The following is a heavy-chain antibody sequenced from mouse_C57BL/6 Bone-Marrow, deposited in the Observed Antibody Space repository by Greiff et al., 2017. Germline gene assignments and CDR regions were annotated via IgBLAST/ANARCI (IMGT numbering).Heavy chain of an antibody. CDR2: YPGSGTTY. CDR1: FTFTDYYM. V-gene: IGHV1-83*01. D-gene: IGHD2-4*01. CDR3: MALYDYEFAY. Sequence: VQLQQSGPELVKPGASVKMSCKASGFTFTDYYMHWVKQKPGKGLEWIGEIYPGSGTTYYNEKFKGKATLTADTYSSTAYMQLSSLTSEASAVYLCAMALYDYEFAYWGQGTLVTVSA. J-gene: IGHJ3*01.